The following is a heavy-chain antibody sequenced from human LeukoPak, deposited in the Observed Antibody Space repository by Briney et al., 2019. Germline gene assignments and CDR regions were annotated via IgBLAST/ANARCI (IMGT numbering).Heavy chain of an antibody. D-gene: IGHD3-22*01. Sequence: ASVKVSCKASGGTHSSYAISWVRQAPGQGLEWMGRIIPIFGTSIYAQRFQGRLTITTDESTTTAYMELRSLRSEDTAVYYCARGDYFDNSAYFGMIFDYWGQGTLVTVSS. J-gene: IGHJ4*02. CDR1: GGTHSSYA. CDR3: ARGDYFDNSAYFGMIFDY. V-gene: IGHV1-69*05. CDR2: IIPIFGTS.